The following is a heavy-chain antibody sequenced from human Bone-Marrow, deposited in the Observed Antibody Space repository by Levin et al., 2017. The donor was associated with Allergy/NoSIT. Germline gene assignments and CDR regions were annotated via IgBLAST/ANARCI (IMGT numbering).Heavy chain of an antibody. V-gene: IGHV1-8*01. J-gene: IGHJ5*02. Sequence: GGSLRLSCKASGYTFTSYDINWVRQATGQGLEWMGWMNPNSGNTGYAQKFQGRVTMTRNTSISTAYMELSSLRSEDTAVYYCARRFLEWRPTGGFDPWGQGTLVTVSS. CDR1: GYTFTSYD. CDR2: MNPNSGNT. D-gene: IGHD3-3*01. CDR3: ARRFLEWRPTGGFDP.